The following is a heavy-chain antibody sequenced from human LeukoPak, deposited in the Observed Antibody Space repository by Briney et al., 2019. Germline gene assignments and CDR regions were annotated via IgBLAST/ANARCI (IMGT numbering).Heavy chain of an antibody. CDR2: IYSGGST. V-gene: IGHV3-66*01. CDR3: ASRDKGHYYGMDV. J-gene: IGHJ6*02. Sequence: PGGSLRLSCAASGFTVSSNYMSWVRQAPGKGLEWVSLIYSGGSTYYADSVKGRFTISRDNSKNTLYLQMKSLRAEDTAVYYCASRDKGHYYGMDVWGQGTTVTVSS. D-gene: IGHD5-24*01. CDR1: GFTVSSNY.